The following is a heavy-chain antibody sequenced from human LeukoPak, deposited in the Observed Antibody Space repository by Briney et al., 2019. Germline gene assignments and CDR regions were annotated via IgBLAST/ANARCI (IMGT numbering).Heavy chain of an antibody. Sequence: SETLSLTCTVSGASVSSDSYYWTWIRQPPGEGLEWIGYVRSSGSTNYNPSLKSRVAMLVDTPKNQFTLKLNSVTAADTAVYYCGRGVRVGATGHHFAYWGQGTRVTVSS. CDR3: GRGVRVGATGHHFAY. CDR2: VRSSGST. CDR1: GASVSSDSYY. V-gene: IGHV4-61*01. J-gene: IGHJ4*02. D-gene: IGHD2-8*02.